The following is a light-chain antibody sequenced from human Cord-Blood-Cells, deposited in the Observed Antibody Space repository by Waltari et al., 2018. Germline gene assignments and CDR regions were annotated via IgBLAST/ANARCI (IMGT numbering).Light chain of an antibody. V-gene: IGLV2-23*01. CDR3: CSYAGSSTYV. CDR2: EGS. Sequence: QSALTQPASVSGSPGQSITISCTGTSSDVGRYNLVSWYQQHPGKAPKLMIYEGSKRPSAVSNRFSGSKSGNTTSMTISGLQAEDEADYYCCSYAGSSTYVFGTVTNVTVL. J-gene: IGLJ1*01. CDR1: SSDVGRYNL.